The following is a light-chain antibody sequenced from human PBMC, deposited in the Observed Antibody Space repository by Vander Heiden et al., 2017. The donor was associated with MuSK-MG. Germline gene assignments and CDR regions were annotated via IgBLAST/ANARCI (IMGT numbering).Light chain of an antibody. CDR1: KLGEKY. CDR2: QDT. J-gene: IGLJ2*01. Sequence: SSELTQPPSVSVSPGQTASISCSGDKLGEKYASWYQQKPGQSPVLVIYQDTKRPSGIPERFSGSNSGNTATLTISGTQAMDEADYYCQAWDSSTVLFGGGTKLTVL. CDR3: QAWDSSTVL. V-gene: IGLV3-1*01.